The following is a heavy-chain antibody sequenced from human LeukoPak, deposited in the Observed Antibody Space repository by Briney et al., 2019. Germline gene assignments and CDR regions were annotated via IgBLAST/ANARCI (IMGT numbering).Heavy chain of an antibody. D-gene: IGHD1-26*01. CDR1: GFTFNGYW. CDR3: AKDYEPLVGVHRWGDWFDP. CDR2: ISGTGGST. V-gene: IGHV3-23*01. J-gene: IGHJ5*02. Sequence: GGSLRLSCAASGFTFNGYWMSWVRQAPGKGLEWVSLISGTGGSTYYADSVKGRFTISRDNSKNTLYLQMNSLRAEDTAVYYCAKDYEPLVGVHRWGDWFDPWGQGTLVTVSS.